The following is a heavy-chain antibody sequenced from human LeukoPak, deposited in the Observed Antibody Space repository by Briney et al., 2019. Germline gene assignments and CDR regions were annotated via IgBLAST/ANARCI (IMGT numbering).Heavy chain of an antibody. CDR1: GGSISSSFYY. V-gene: IGHV4-39*07. J-gene: IGHJ6*02. Sequence: SETLSLTCTVSGGSISSSFYYWGWIRQPPGKGLEWIGSIYHSGSTYYNPSLKSRVTISVDTSKNQFSLKLSSVTAADTAVYYCATSSYYYDLYYYYGMDVWGQGTTVTVSS. CDR3: ATSSYYYDLYYYYGMDV. CDR2: IYHSGST. D-gene: IGHD3-22*01.